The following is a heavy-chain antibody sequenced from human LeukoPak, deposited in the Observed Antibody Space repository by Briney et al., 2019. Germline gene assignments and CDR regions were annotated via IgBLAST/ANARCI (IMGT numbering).Heavy chain of an antibody. CDR1: GGTFSSYA. CDR3: ARGELTYYYDRRGFGY. J-gene: IGHJ4*02. Sequence: SVKVSCKASGGTFSSYAISWVRQAPGQGLEWMGGIIPIFGTANYAQKFQGRVTITADESTSTAYMELSSLRSEDTAVYYCARGELTYYYDRRGFGYWGQGTLVTVSS. D-gene: IGHD3-22*01. V-gene: IGHV1-69*01. CDR2: IIPIFGTA.